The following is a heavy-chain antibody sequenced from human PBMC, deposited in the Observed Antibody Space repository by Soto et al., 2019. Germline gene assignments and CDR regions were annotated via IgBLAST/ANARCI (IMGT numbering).Heavy chain of an antibody. V-gene: IGHV4-31*03. CDR3: ARAHVDTAMATGWFDP. CDR1: GGSISSGGYY. CDR2: IYYSGST. J-gene: IGHJ5*02. Sequence: SETLSLTCTVSGGSISSGGYYWILIRQHPGKDLEWIGYIYYSGSTYYNPSLKSRVTISVDTSKNQFSLKLSSVTAADTAVYYCARAHVDTAMATGWFDPWGQGTLVTVSS. D-gene: IGHD5-18*01.